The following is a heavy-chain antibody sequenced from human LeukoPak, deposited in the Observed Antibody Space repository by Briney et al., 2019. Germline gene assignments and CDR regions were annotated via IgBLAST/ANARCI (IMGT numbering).Heavy chain of an antibody. J-gene: IGHJ4*02. D-gene: IGHD5-12*01. CDR1: GFTFDDYA. V-gene: IGHV3-43*02. CDR3: AKDQGSGYDPPAFDY. CDR2: ISGDGGST. Sequence: PGGSLRLSCAASGFTFDDYAMHWVRQAPGKGLRWVSLISGDGGSTCYADSVKGRFTISRDNSKNSLYLQMNSLRTEDTALYYCAKDQGSGYDPPAFDYWGQGTLVTVSS.